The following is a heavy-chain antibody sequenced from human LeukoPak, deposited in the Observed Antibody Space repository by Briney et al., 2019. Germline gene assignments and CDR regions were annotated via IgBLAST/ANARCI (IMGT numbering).Heavy chain of an antibody. CDR3: AREFTGYGNTDY. CDR1: GFTFSTYD. J-gene: IGHJ4*02. V-gene: IGHV3-13*01. D-gene: IGHD5-12*01. Sequence: GGSLRLSCAASGFTFSTYDMHWVRQPTGKGLEWVSAIGTIDDTYYSDSVKGRFTISRENAKNSLFLQMNSLRAGDTAVYYCAREFTGYGNTDYWGQGTLVTVSS. CDR2: IGTIDDT.